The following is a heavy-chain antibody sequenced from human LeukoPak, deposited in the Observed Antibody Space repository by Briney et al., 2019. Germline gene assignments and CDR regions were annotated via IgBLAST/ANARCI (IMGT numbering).Heavy chain of an antibody. CDR3: AKGVTASSSWYGIEY. CDR1: GFTFSDYA. CDR2: ISSSGGST. D-gene: IGHD6-13*01. V-gene: IGHV3-23*01. J-gene: IGHJ4*02. Sequence: GGSLRLSCAASGFTFSDYAMTWVRQAPGKGLEWVSAISSSGGSTYYADSVKGRFTISRDNSKNTLYLQMNSLRVDDTAVYYCAKGVTASSSWYGIEYWGQGTLVTVSS.